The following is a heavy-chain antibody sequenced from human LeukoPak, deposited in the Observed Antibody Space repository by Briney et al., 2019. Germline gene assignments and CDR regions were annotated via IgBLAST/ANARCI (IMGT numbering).Heavy chain of an antibody. CDR1: GFTFSIYW. J-gene: IGHJ4*02. CDR2: IKQDESER. V-gene: IGHV3-7*04. CDR3: ARADYFDY. Sequence: GGSLRLSCAASGFTFSIYWMSWVRQAPGKGLERVANIKQDESERYYVDSVKGRFTISKDNAKNSLYLQMNSLRAEDTAVYYCARADYFDYWGQGTLVTISS.